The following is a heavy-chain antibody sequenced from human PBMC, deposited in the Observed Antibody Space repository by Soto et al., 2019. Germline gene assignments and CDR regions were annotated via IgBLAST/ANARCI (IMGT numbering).Heavy chain of an antibody. J-gene: IGHJ5*02. CDR1: GGSISSSSYY. CDR2: IYYSGST. CDR3: VSYYDFWSGYFTLSNWFDP. Sequence: PSETLSLTCTVSGGSISSSSYYWGWIRQPPGKGLEWIGSIYYSGSTYYNPSLKSRVTISVDTSKNQFSLKLSSVTAADTAVYYCVSYYDFWSGYFTLSNWFDPWGQGTLVTVSS. D-gene: IGHD3-3*01. V-gene: IGHV4-39*01.